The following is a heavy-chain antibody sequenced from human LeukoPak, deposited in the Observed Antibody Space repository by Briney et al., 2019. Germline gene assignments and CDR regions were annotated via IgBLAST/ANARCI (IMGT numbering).Heavy chain of an antibody. CDR3: ARDGVLLWFGEGDGAFDI. D-gene: IGHD3-10*01. CDR2: INTNTGNP. V-gene: IGHV7-4-1*02. CDR1: GYTFTSYD. Sequence: ASVKVSCKASGYTFTSYDINWVRQAPGQGLEWMGWINTNTGNPTYAQGFTGRFVFSLDTSVSTAYLQISSLKAEDTAVYYCARDGVLLWFGEGDGAFDIWGQGTMVTVSS. J-gene: IGHJ3*02.